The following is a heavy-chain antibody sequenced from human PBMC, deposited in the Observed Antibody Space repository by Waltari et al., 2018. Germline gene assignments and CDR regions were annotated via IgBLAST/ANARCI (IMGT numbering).Heavy chain of an antibody. CDR3: ARDRGGSGAPEYYYYYYGMDV. J-gene: IGHJ6*02. D-gene: IGHD1-26*01. V-gene: IGHV4-59*01. CDR1: GGSISSYY. CDR2: IYYSGST. Sequence: QVQLQESGPGLVKPSETLSLTCTVSGGSISSYYWSWIRQPPGQGLEWIGYIYYSGSTNYTPSLKSRVTISVDTSKNQFSLKLSSVTAADTAVYYCARDRGGSGAPEYYYYYYGMDVWGQGTTVTVSS.